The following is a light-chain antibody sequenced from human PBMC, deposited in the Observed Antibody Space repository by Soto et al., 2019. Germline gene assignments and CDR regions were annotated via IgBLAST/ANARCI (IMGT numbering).Light chain of an antibody. V-gene: IGKV3-20*01. Sequence: EVVLTQSPGTLSLSPGERATLSCRASQSVSNNYLAWYQQKPGQSPKLLIFGSSDRATGIPDRFSGSGSGTDFTLTISSLEPVDFAVYYCQQYGSSPPYTFGQGTTLEIK. CDR3: QQYGSSPPYT. CDR2: GSS. J-gene: IGKJ2*01. CDR1: QSVSNNY.